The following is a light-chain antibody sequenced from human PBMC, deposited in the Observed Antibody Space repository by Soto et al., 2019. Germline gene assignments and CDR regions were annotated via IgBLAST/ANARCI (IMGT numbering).Light chain of an antibody. Sequence: EIVMTQSAATLSVSPGERATLSCRASQSVSSNLAWYQQKPGQAPRLLIHGASTRATGIPANFSGSGSGTEFTLTISSLQSEGFAVYYCQEYNNWPSITFGQGTRLEIK. CDR1: QSVSSN. J-gene: IGKJ5*01. V-gene: IGKV3-15*01. CDR3: QEYNNWPSIT. CDR2: GAS.